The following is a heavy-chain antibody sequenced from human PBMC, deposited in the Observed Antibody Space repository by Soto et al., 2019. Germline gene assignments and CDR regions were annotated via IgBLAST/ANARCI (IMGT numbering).Heavy chain of an antibody. V-gene: IGHV4-34*01. D-gene: IGHD6-6*01. CDR3: ARGIAALDY. CDR2: INHSGST. Sequence: PSETLSLTCAVYGGSFSCYYWIWIRQPPGKGLEWIGEINHSGSTNYNPSLKSRVTISVDTSKNQFSLKLSSVTAADTAVYYCARGIAALDYWGQGTLVTVSS. CDR1: GGSFSCYY. J-gene: IGHJ4*02.